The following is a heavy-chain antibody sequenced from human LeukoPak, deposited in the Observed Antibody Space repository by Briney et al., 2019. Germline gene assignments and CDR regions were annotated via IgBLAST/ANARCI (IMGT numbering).Heavy chain of an antibody. CDR1: GGSLTYASHY. Sequence: SETLSLTCSVSGGSLTYASHYWGWIRQPPGKGLEWIGSIHYSGDTYYKPSLRSRVTISIDTSKNKFSLRVTSVTAADTAVYYCARSSAAAGPTHNWFVLWGQGTLVTVPS. CDR3: ARSSAAAGPTHNWFVL. CDR2: IHYSGDT. D-gene: IGHD6-13*01. V-gene: IGHV4-39*01. J-gene: IGHJ5*02.